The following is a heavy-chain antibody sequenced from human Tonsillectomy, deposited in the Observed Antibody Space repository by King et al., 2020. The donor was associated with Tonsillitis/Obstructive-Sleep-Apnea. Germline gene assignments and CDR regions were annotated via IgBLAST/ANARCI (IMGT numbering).Heavy chain of an antibody. CDR2: IYYSGST. D-gene: IGHD1-26*01. CDR3: ARHPRGAEGGPRADFDY. CDR1: GGSISSSSYY. J-gene: IGHJ4*02. V-gene: IGHV4-39*01. Sequence: QLQESGPGLVKPSETLSLTCTVSGGSISSSSYYWGWIRQPPGKGLEWIGSIYYSGSTYYNPSLKSRVTISVDTSKNQFSLKLSSVTAADTAVYYCARHPRGAEGGPRADFDYWGQGTLVTVSS.